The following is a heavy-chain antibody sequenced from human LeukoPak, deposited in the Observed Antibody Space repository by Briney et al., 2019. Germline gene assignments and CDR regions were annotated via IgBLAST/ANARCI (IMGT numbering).Heavy chain of an antibody. D-gene: IGHD2-15*01. V-gene: IGHV3-21*01. Sequence: GGSLRLSCAASGFTFSSYSMNWVRQAPGKGLEWVSSISSSSYIYYADSVKGRFTISRDNAKNSLYLQMNSLRAEDTAVYYCARGERGPQAAPILFDYWGQGTLVTVSS. CDR2: ISSSSYI. CDR3: ARGERGPQAAPILFDY. CDR1: GFTFSSYS. J-gene: IGHJ4*02.